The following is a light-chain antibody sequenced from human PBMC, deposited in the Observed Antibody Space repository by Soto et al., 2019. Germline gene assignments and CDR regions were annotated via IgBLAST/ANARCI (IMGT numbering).Light chain of an antibody. CDR3: SSYTRRSTVI. CDR1: NNDVGGFNF. Sequence: QSALTQPASVSGSPGQSITISCTGTNNDVGGFNFVSGYQQRPGNVPKLLIYDVDDRPSGVSNRFSGSRSANTASLTISGLQAEDEADYYCSSYTRRSTVIFGGGTKLTVL. V-gene: IGLV2-14*01. CDR2: DVD. J-gene: IGLJ2*01.